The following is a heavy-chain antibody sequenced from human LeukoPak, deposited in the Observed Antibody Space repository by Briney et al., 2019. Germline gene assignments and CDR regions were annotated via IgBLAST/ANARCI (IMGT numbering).Heavy chain of an antibody. D-gene: IGHD4-23*01. J-gene: IGHJ4*02. V-gene: IGHV1-46*01. CDR2: INPSGGST. Sequence: ASVKVSCKASGYTFTSYYMHWVRQAPGQGLEWMGMINPSGGSTSYAQKFQGRVTMTRDTSTSAVYMELNSLRSEDTAMYYCASMTRWSQPYYFDYWGQGTLGTVSS. CDR3: ASMTRWSQPYYFDY. CDR1: GYTFTSYY.